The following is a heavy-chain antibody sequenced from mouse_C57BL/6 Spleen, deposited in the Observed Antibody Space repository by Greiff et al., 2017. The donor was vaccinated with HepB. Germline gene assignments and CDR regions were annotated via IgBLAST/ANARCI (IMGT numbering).Heavy chain of an antibody. V-gene: IGHV1-9*01. CDR2: ILPGSGST. CDR1: GYTFTGYW. D-gene: IGHD2-5*01. J-gene: IGHJ4*01. Sequence: QVQLQQSGAELMKPGASVKLSCKATGYTFTGYWIEWVKQRPGHGLEWIGEILPGSGSTNYNEKFKGKATFTADTSSNTAYMQLSSLTTEDSAIYYCARGGGYSNYPYYAMDYWGQGTSVTVSS. CDR3: ARGGGYSNYPYYAMDY.